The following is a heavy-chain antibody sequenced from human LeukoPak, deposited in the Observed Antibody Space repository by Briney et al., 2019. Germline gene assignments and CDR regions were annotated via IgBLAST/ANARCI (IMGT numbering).Heavy chain of an antibody. V-gene: IGHV3-74*01. CDR3: VRDLAGADGY. D-gene: IGHD6-13*01. Sequence: QPGGSLRLSCAASGFTFRKYWMHWVRQAPGKGLVWVSRIDEDGRTTNYADSVKGRFTISRDNARDTLFLQMNGPRVEDTAVYYCVRDLAGADGYWGQGTPVTVSS. CDR2: IDEDGRTT. CDR1: GFTFRKYW. J-gene: IGHJ4*02.